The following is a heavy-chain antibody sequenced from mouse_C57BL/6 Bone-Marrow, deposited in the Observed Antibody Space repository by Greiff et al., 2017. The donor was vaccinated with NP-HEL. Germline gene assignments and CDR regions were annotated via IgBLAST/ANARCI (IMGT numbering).Heavy chain of an antibody. CDR1: GYTFTDYN. D-gene: IGHD1-1*01. CDR2: INPTNGGT. CDR3: ARLGGSSYNYAMDY. J-gene: IGHJ4*01. Sequence: EVQLQESGPELVKPGASVKMSCKASGYTFTDYNMHWVKPSHGKSLEWIGYINPTNGGTSYNQKFKGKATLTGNKSSSTAYMELRGLTSEDSAVYYCARLGGSSYNYAMDYWGQGASVTGTS. V-gene: IGHV1-22*01.